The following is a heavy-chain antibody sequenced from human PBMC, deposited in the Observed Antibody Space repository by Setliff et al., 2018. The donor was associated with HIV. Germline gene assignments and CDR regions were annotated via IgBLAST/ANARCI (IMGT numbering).Heavy chain of an antibody. CDR3: ARGYPGIAVAGLSYYYYYYMDV. V-gene: IGHV4-59*11. CDR2: IYYSGSS. J-gene: IGHJ6*03. D-gene: IGHD6-19*01. Sequence: KPSETLSLTCTVSGGSISSHYWSWIRQPPGKGLEWIGYIYYSGSSHYNPSLKSRVTISVDTSKNQFSLKLSSVTAADTAVYYCARGYPGIAVAGLSYYYYYYMDVWGKGTTVTVS. CDR1: GGSISSHY.